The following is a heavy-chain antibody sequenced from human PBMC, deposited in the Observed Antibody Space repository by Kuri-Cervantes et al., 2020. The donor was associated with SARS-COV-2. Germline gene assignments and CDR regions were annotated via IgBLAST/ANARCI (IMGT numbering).Heavy chain of an antibody. V-gene: IGHV4-38-2*01. J-gene: IGHJ3*02. CDR2: IIHSGST. CDR3: ARVRYCSSTSCYSRSRVNAFDI. CDR1: GYSITSGHY. D-gene: IGHD2-2*01. Sequence: SETLSLTCVVSGYSITSGHYWGWIRQPPGKGLEWIGEIIHSGSTNYNPSLKSRVTISVDTSKNQFSLKLSSVTAADTAFYYCARVRYCSSTSCYSRSRVNAFDIWGQGTMVTVSS.